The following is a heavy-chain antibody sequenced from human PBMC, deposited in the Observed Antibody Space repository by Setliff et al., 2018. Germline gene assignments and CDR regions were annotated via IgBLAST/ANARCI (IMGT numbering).Heavy chain of an antibody. Sequence: GESLKISCAASEFTFSRYWMSWVRQAPGKGLEWVANIKQDGSEKYYVDSVKGRFTISRDNAKNSLYLQMNSLRAEDTAVYYCARDGGDYWGQGILVTVSS. J-gene: IGHJ4*02. V-gene: IGHV3-7*01. CDR2: IKQDGSEK. CDR1: EFTFSRYW. CDR3: ARDGGDY.